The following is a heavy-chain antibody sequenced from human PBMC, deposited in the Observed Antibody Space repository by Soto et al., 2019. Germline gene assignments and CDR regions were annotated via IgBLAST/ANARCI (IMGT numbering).Heavy chain of an antibody. CDR2: IIPIFGTA. J-gene: IGHJ6*02. D-gene: IGHD2-2*01. CDR3: ARVRAPAGTDGMDV. Sequence: QVQLVQSGAEVKKPGSSVKVSCKASGGTFSSYAISWVRQAPGQGLEWMGGIIPIFGTANYAQKFQGRVKITADDPTRTAYTELSSLRSEDTAVDYCARVRAPAGTDGMDVWGQGTAVTVSS. CDR1: GGTFSSYA. V-gene: IGHV1-69*12.